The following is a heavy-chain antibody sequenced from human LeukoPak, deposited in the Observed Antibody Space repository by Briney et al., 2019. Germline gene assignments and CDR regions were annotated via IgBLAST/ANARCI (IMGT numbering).Heavy chain of an antibody. Sequence: SETLSLTCTVSGGSISSYYWSWIRQPPGKGLEWIGYIYYSGSTNYNPSLKSRVTISVDTSKNQFSLKLSSVTSADTAVYYCARGYCSGGSCYSYYYYNYMDVWGKGTTVTVSS. CDR3: ARGYCSGGSCYSYYYYNYMDV. D-gene: IGHD2-15*01. J-gene: IGHJ6*03. V-gene: IGHV4-59*12. CDR2: IYYSGST. CDR1: GGSISSYY.